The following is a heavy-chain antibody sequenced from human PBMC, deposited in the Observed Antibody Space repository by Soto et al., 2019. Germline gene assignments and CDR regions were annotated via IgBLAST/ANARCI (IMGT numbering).Heavy chain of an antibody. CDR1: GFTFSDYA. V-gene: IGHV3-30*04. CDR3: ARIYSSTWAYDY. CDR2: ISHDGNNK. Sequence: QVQLVESGGGVVQPGRSLRLSCVASGFTFSDYAMHWVRQAPGKGLEWVAVISHDGNNKYYADSVKGRFTISRDNSKNPHYLQMNSLRAEDTAVYYCARIYSSTWAYDYWGQGTLVTVSS. J-gene: IGHJ4*02. D-gene: IGHD6-6*01.